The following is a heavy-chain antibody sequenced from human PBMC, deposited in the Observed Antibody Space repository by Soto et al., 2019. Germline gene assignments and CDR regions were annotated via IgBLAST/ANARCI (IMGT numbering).Heavy chain of an antibody. D-gene: IGHD3-16*01. Sequence: PGESLKISFRGSGYNYNLHLISWVRQKPVRGLEWMGIIYPGDSDTRYNPSFQGQVTISVDKSINTAYLQWDSLEASDTATYYCASHLRSYDFFQYYYGIDVLGQGSTLTVSS. J-gene: IGHJ6*02. CDR2: IYPGDSDT. V-gene: IGHV5-51*01. CDR1: GYNYNLHL. CDR3: ASHLRSYDFFQYYYGIDV.